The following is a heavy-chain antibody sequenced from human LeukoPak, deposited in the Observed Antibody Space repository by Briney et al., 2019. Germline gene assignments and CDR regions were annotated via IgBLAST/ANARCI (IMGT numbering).Heavy chain of an antibody. CDR3: AKDKSVAAAEGGDFDY. D-gene: IGHD6-13*01. Sequence: GGSLRLSCAASGFTFDDYAMHWVRQAPGKGLEWVSGISWNSGSIGYVDSVKGRFTISRDNAKNSLYLQMTSLRAEDTALYYCAKDKSVAAAEGGDFDYWGQGTLVTVSS. J-gene: IGHJ4*02. V-gene: IGHV3-9*01. CDR1: GFTFDDYA. CDR2: ISWNSGSI.